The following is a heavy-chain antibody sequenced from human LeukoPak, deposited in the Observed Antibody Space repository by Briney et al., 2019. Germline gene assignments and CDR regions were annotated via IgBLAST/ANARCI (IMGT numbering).Heavy chain of an antibody. CDR3: ARVDNWSGDGPFDY. J-gene: IGHJ4*02. CDR2: INPNSGGT. CDR1: GYTFTGYY. Sequence: ASVKVSCKASGYTFTGYYMHWVRQAPGQGLEWMGWINPNSGGTNYAQKFQGRVTMTRDTSISTAYMELSSLRSEDTAVYYCARVDNWSGDGPFDYWGQGTLVTVSS. D-gene: IGHD1-20*01. V-gene: IGHV1-2*02.